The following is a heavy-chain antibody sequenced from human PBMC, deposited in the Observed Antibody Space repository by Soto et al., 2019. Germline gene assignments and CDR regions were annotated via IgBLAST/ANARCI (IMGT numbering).Heavy chain of an antibody. CDR1: GYSFSNYG. CDR3: ARVVPGAEAWFGP. V-gene: IGHV1-18*01. D-gene: IGHD2-2*01. J-gene: IGHJ5*02. Sequence: ASVKFSCETCGYSFSNYGITGVRQAPGQPLEWLGWISLYSDGTNYAQKFQGRVSMTTDTSTTTAYMELRSLRSDDTAVYYCARVVPGAEAWFGPWGQGTLVTVSS. CDR2: ISLYSDGT.